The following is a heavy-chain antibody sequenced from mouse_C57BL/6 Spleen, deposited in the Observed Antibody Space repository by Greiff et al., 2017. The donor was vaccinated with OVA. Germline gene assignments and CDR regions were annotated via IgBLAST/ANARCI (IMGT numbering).Heavy chain of an antibody. CDR2: IYPGDGDT. D-gene: IGHD2-14*01. J-gene: IGHJ1*03. V-gene: IGHV1-82*01. CDR3: ARSYRPYWYFDV. Sequence: QVQLQQSGPELVKPGASVKISCKASGYAFSSSWMNWVKPRPGKGLEWIGRIYPGDGDTNYNGKFKGKATLTADKSSSTAYMQLSSLTSEDSAVYFCARSYRPYWYFDVWGTGTTVTVSS. CDR1: GYAFSSSW.